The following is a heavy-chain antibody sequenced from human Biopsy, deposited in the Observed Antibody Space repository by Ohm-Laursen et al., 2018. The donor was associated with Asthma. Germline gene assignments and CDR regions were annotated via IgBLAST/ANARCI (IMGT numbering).Heavy chain of an antibody. Sequence: ASVKASCKASGYTFINYAIHWVCQAPGHSLEWMGWINAANGNTKYSQKFQGRLTISRDTSASTAYMDLSSLRSEDTAVYYCARTYFDFLTGQVHDAFAMWGQGTMVTVSS. CDR2: INAANGNT. V-gene: IGHV1-3*01. J-gene: IGHJ3*02. CDR1: GYTFINYA. CDR3: ARTYFDFLTGQVHDAFAM. D-gene: IGHD3-9*01.